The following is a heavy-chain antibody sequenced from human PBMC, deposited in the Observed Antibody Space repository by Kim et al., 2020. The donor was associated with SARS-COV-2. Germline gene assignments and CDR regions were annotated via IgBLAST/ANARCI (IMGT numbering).Heavy chain of an antibody. CDR1: GGSTSSGGYY. J-gene: IGHJ5*02. Sequence: SETLSLTCTVSGGSTSSGGYYWSWIRQHPGKGLEWIGYIYYSGSTYYNPSLKSRVTISVDTSKNQFSLKLSSVTAADTAVYYCARVLGAITIFGVVIVNWFDPWGQGTLVTVSS. D-gene: IGHD3-3*01. CDR2: IYYSGST. CDR3: ARVLGAITIFGVVIVNWFDP. V-gene: IGHV4-31*03.